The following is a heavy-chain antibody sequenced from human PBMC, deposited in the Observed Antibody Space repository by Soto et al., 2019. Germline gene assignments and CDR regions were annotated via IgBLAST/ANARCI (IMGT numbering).Heavy chain of an antibody. J-gene: IGHJ5*02. CDR2: IYYSGST. CDR1: GGSISSGDYY. Sequence: PSETLSLTCTVSGGSISSGDYYWSWIRQPPGKGLEWIGYIYYSGSTYYNPSLKSRVTISVDTSKNQFSLKLSSVTAADTAVYYCARVIPTANWFDPWGQGTLVTVSS. V-gene: IGHV4-30-4*01. CDR3: ARVIPTANWFDP.